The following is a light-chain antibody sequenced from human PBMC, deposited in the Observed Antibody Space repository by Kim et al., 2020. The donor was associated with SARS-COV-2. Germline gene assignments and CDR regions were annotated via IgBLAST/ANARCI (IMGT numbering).Light chain of an antibody. Sequence: VAPGERATLACRASRSIRSDLAWYQQRPGQTPRLLIYGTSTRATDIPARFSGSGSGTEFTLTISSLQSEDSAIYYCQQYNNWPLTFGGGTKVDIK. CDR2: GTS. CDR3: QQYNNWPLT. CDR1: RSIRSD. J-gene: IGKJ4*01. V-gene: IGKV3-15*01.